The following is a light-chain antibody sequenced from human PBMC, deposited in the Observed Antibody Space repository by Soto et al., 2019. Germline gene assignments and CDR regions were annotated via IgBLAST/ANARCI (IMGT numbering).Light chain of an antibody. CDR2: GAS. Sequence: ETTLTQSPDTLSLSPGEGATLSCRASQIMGSAYLAWYQQKPGQAPRLLIFGASTRATGTPHRFSGSGSGTDFTLTISALESEDVGVYYCQHYGRSPSFGRGTKVEIK. J-gene: IGKJ1*01. CDR1: QIMGSAY. CDR3: QHYGRSPS. V-gene: IGKV3-20*01.